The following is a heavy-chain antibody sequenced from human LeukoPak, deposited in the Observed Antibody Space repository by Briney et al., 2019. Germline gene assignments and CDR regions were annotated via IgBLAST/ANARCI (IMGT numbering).Heavy chain of an antibody. V-gene: IGHV3-7*01. CDR3: AELGITMIGGV. Sequence: PGGSLRLSCAASGFTFSSYWMSWVRQAPGKGLEWVANIKQDGSEKYYVDSVKGRFTISRDKAKNSLYLQMNSLRAEDTAVYYCAELGITMIGGVWGKGTTVTISS. D-gene: IGHD3-10*02. CDR1: GFTFSSYW. J-gene: IGHJ6*04. CDR2: IKQDGSEK.